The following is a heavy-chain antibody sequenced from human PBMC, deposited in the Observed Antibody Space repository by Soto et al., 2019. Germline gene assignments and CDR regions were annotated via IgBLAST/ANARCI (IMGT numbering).Heavy chain of an antibody. CDR2: IRSKANSYAT. Sequence: EVQLVESGGGLVQPGGSLKLSCAASGFTFSGSAMHWVRQASGKGLEWVGRIRSKANSYATAYAASVKGRFTISRDDSKNTAYLQMNSLKTEDTAVYYCAKGGSGTASGRYYYYYMDVWGKGTTVTVSS. D-gene: IGHD3-16*01. CDR3: AKGGSGTASGRYYYYYMDV. J-gene: IGHJ6*03. CDR1: GFTFSGSA. V-gene: IGHV3-73*02.